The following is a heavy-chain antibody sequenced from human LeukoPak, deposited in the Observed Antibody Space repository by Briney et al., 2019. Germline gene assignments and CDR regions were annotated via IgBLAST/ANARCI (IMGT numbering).Heavy chain of an antibody. CDR1: GYAFTRYG. CDR3: ARAQGGYYEPFDI. V-gene: IGHV1-18*01. CDR2: ISAYNGNT. J-gene: IGHJ3*02. Sequence: ALVNVSYKASGYAFTRYGIMLVRRAPGHGLEWMGWISAYNGNTNYAQKLQGRVTMTTDTSTSTDYMELRSLRSDDAAVYYCARAQGGYYEPFDIWGQGTMVTVSS. D-gene: IGHD3-22*01.